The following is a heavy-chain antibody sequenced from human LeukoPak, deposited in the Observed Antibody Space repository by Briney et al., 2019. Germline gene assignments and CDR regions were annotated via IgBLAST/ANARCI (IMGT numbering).Heavy chain of an antibody. Sequence: ASVKVSCKASGYTFTGYYMHWVRQAPGQGLEWMGRINPNSGGTNYAQEFQGRVTMTRDTSISTAYMELSRLRSDDTAVYYCARDDDGGYVFDYWGQGTLVTVSS. CDR1: GYTFTGYY. CDR2: INPNSGGT. D-gene: IGHD5-12*01. J-gene: IGHJ4*02. CDR3: ARDDDGGYVFDY. V-gene: IGHV1-2*06.